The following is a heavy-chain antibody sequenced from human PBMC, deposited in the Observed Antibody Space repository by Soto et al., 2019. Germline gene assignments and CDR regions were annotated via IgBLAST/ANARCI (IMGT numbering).Heavy chain of an antibody. J-gene: IGHJ6*02. V-gene: IGHV1-69*13. Sequence: SVKVSCKASGGTFSSYAISWVRQAPGQGLEWMGGIIPIFGTANYAQKFQGRVTITADESTSTAYMELSSLRSEDNAVYYCARQKDMVVVPAAIDYYYGMDVWGQGTTVTVSS. CDR2: IIPIFGTA. D-gene: IGHD2-2*01. CDR1: GGTFSSYA. CDR3: ARQKDMVVVPAAIDYYYGMDV.